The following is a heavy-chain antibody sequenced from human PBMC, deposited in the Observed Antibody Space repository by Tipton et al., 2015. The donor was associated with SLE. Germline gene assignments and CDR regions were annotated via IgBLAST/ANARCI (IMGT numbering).Heavy chain of an antibody. J-gene: IGHJ4*02. CDR2: ISHSGST. CDR3: ARSDGVY. CDR1: GGSFSGYY. D-gene: IGHD3-10*01. Sequence: LRLSCAVYGGSFSGYYWSWIRQPPGKGLEWIGEISHSGSTNYNPSLESRVTISVDTSKNQFSLKLNSVTAADTAVYYCARSDGVYWGQGTLVTVSS. V-gene: IGHV4-34*01.